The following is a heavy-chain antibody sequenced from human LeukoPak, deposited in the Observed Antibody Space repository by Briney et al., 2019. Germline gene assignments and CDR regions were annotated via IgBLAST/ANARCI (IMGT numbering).Heavy chain of an antibody. D-gene: IGHD3-10*01. Sequence: GGSLRPSCAASGFTFSSYSMNWVRQAPGKGLEWVSSISSSSSYIYYADSVKGRFTISRDNAKNSLYLQMNSLRAEDTAVYYCARVLITMVRGVTRVIDYWGQGTLVTVSS. CDR3: ARVLITMVRGVTRVIDY. J-gene: IGHJ4*02. V-gene: IGHV3-21*01. CDR2: ISSSSSYI. CDR1: GFTFSSYS.